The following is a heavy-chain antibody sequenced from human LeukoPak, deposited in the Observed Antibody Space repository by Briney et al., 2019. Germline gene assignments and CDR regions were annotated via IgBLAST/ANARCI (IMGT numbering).Heavy chain of an antibody. D-gene: IGHD2-2*01. Sequence: GGSLRLSCAASGFTFSSYAMHWVRQAPGKGLEYVSAISSNGGSTCYANSVKGRFTISRDSSKNTLYLQMGSLRAEDMAVYYCASGGYCSSTSCTQGMDVWGQGTTVTVSS. CDR2: ISSNGGST. CDR3: ASGGYCSSTSCTQGMDV. CDR1: GFTFSSYA. V-gene: IGHV3-64*01. J-gene: IGHJ6*02.